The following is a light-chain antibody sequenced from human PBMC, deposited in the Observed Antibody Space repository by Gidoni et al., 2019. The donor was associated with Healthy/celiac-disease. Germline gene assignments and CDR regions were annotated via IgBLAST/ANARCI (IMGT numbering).Light chain of an antibody. J-gene: IGKJ1*01. CDR3: QLGRT. Sequence: EIVMTQSPATLSVPPGERATLSCRASQSVSSNLAWYQQKPGQAPRLLIYGASTRATGIPARFSGSGSGPEFTLTISSLQSEDFAVYYCQLGRTFGQGTKVEIK. CDR2: GAS. CDR1: QSVSSN. V-gene: IGKV3-15*01.